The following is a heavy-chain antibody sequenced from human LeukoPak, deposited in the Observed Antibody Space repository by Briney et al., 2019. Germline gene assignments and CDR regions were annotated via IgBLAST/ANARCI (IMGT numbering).Heavy chain of an antibody. V-gene: IGHV4-39*07. D-gene: IGHD3/OR15-3a*01. CDR1: GGSISSSSYY. Sequence: SETLSLTCTVSGGSISSSSYYWGWVRQPPGNGLEWIGEINHSGSTKYNPSLKSRVTISVDTSKNQFSLKLSSVPAADTAVYYCARPRSLGLKSLDYWGQGTLVTVSS. CDR2: INHSGST. CDR3: ARPRSLGLKSLDY. J-gene: IGHJ4*02.